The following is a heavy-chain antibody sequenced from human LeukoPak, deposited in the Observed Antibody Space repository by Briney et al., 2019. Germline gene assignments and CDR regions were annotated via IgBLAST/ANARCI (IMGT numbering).Heavy chain of an antibody. V-gene: IGHV3-49*04. D-gene: IGHD2-8*01. J-gene: IGHJ4*02. CDR2: IRSKAYGGTT. CDR3: SRDPRHNGY. CDR1: GFTFGDYA. Sequence: QAGGSLRLSCTASGFTFGDYAMSWVRQAPGKGREWVGFIRSKAYGGTTEYAASVKGRFTISRDDSKSIAYLQMNSLKTEDTAVYYCSRDPRHNGYWGQGTLVTVSS.